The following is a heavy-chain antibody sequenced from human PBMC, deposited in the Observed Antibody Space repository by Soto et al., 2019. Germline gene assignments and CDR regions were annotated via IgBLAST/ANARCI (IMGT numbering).Heavy chain of an antibody. D-gene: IGHD2-8*01. CDR3: VREESFRDTKVP. CDR2: IWSDGSKK. V-gene: IGHV3-33*01. Sequence: GGSLRLSCAASGFTFSNYGMHWVRQAPDRGLEWVAVIWSDGSKKSYAESVKGRFTISRDDSKKTLYLEMNSLRVDDTGVYDCVREESFRDTKVPWGQGTLVTVSS. J-gene: IGHJ5*02. CDR1: GFTFSNYG.